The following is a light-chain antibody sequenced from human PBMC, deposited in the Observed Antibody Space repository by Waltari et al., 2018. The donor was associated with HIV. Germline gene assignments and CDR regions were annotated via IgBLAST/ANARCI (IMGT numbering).Light chain of an antibody. J-gene: IGKJ4*01. CDR3: HLRSN. CDR2: DAS. Sequence: EIVLTQSPATLSLSPGERATLSCRASQSVGRYLAWYQQKPGQAPRLLIYDASNRATGVPARFSGRGSGTDFTLTISGLEPEDFAVYHCHLRSNFGGGTKVEIK. CDR1: QSVGRY. V-gene: IGKV3-11*01.